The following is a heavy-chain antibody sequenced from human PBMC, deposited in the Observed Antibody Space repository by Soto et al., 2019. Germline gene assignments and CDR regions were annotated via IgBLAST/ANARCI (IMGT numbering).Heavy chain of an antibody. CDR2: ISAYNGNA. J-gene: IGHJ6*02. V-gene: IGHV1-18*01. CDR3: ARDSIFGTTRYYYGMDV. Sequence: ASVKVSCKASGYTFTSYGISWVRQAPGQGLEWMGWISAYNGNANYAQKLQGRVTMTTDTSTSTAYMELRSLRSDDTAVYYCARDSIFGTTRYYYGMDVWGQGTTVTVSS. CDR1: GYTFTSYG. D-gene: IGHD3-3*01.